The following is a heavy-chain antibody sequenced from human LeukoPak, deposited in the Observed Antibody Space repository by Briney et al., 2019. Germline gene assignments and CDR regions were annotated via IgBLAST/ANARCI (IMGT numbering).Heavy chain of an antibody. D-gene: IGHD5-18*01. Sequence: GGSLRLSCAASAFTFSPYAMIWVRQAPGKGLEWVSTVSGSGGSTYYADSVKGRFTISRDNFNNTLYLEMNSLRAEDTAVYYCAKGAASRGYTYVANWGQGTLVTVSS. CDR3: AKGAASRGYTYVAN. V-gene: IGHV3-23*01. CDR1: AFTFSPYA. CDR2: VSGSGGST. J-gene: IGHJ4*02.